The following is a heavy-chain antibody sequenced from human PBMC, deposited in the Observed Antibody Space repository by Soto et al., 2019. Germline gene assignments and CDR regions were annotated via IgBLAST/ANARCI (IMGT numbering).Heavy chain of an antibody. V-gene: IGHV3-23*01. J-gene: IGHJ2*01. CDR2: ISGGGDAP. CDR3: ARKVPGSTSRPDYWYFDL. D-gene: IGHD3-10*01. CDR1: GFTFINYP. Sequence: EVQLLESGGGLVQPGGSLRLSCAGSGFTFINYPMNWVRQAPGKGLEWVSTISGGGDAPFFADSVRGRFTISRDNSKNTVTLQMNNLGVDDTAVYFCARKVPGSTSRPDYWYFDLWGRGTLVTVSS.